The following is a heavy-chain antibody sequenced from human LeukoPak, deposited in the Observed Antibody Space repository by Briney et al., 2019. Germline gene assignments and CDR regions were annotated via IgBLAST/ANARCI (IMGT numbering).Heavy chain of an antibody. CDR1: GFTFSSYA. V-gene: IGHV3-23*01. CDR2: ISGSGSYT. Sequence: GGSLRLSCAASGFTFSSYAMSWVRQAPGKGLEWVSAISGSGSYTDYADSVKGRFTISKDNSKNTLYMRMSSLRAEDTALYCAKRRYDSSGHFDSWGQGTLVTVSS. J-gene: IGHJ4*02. D-gene: IGHD3-22*01. CDR3: KRRYDSSGHFDS.